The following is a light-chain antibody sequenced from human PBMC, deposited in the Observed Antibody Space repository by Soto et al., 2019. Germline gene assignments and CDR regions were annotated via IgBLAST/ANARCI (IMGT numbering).Light chain of an antibody. CDR2: GAS. CDR1: QSVSSLY. J-gene: IGKJ2*02. Sequence: EIVLTQSPGTLSLSPGERATLSCRASQSVSSLYLAWYHQKPGQAPRLLIYGASNRATGIPDRFSGSGSGTDFTLTISRLEPEGFAVYYCQHYGSTPCTFGQGTKLEIK. CDR3: QHYGSTPCT. V-gene: IGKV3-20*01.